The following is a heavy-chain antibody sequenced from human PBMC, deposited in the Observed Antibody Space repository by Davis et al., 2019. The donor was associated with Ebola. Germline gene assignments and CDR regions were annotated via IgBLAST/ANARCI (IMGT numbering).Heavy chain of an antibody. D-gene: IGHD2-2*01. CDR2: INSDGSRT. CDR1: GFTFSGYW. V-gene: IGHV3-74*01. J-gene: IGHJ4*02. CDR3: ARTFFRRAVVLYYFDY. Sequence: GESLKISCAASGFTFSGYWMHWVRQVPGKGLVWLSRINSDGSRTDYVDSVKGRFTVSRDNAKNTLYLQMNSLGADDTAVYYCARTFFRRAVVLYYFDYWGQGTLVTVSS.